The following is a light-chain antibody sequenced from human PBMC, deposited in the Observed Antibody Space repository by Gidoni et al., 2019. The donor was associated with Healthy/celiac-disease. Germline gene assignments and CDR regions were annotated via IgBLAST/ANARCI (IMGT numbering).Light chain of an antibody. J-gene: IGKJ1*01. V-gene: IGKV3-11*01. CDR1: QSVSSY. Sequence: DIVLTQSPATLSLSPGERATRSCRASQSVSSYLAWYQQKPGQAPRLLIYDASNRATGIPARFSGSGSGTDFTLTISSLEAEEFAVYYWQQRSNWPRTFGQGTKVEIK. CDR2: DAS. CDR3: QQRSNWPRT.